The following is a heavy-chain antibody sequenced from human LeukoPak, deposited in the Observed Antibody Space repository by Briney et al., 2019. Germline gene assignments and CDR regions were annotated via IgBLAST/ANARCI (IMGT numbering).Heavy chain of an antibody. CDR3: AREDYCCGDCYSKDAFDI. D-gene: IGHD2-21*02. Sequence: PSETLSLTCTVSGGSISSYYWSWIRQPPGKGLEWIGYIYYSGSTNYNPSLKSRVTISVDTSKNQFSLKLSSVTAADTAVYYCAREDYCCGDCYSKDAFDIWGQGTMVTVSS. J-gene: IGHJ3*02. V-gene: IGHV4-59*01. CDR2: IYYSGST. CDR1: GGSISSYY.